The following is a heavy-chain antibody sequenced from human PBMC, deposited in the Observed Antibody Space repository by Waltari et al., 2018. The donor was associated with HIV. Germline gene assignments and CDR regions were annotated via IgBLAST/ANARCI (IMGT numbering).Heavy chain of an antibody. V-gene: IGHV4-38-2*02. CDR3: ARVAYYYDSSGYFNWFDP. D-gene: IGHD3-22*01. J-gene: IGHJ5*02. CDR2: IYHSGST. CDR1: GYSISSGYY. Sequence: QVQLQESGPGLVKPSETLSLTCTVSGYSISSGYYWGWIRQPPGKGLEWIGSIYHSGSTYYNPSLKSRVTISVDTSKNQFSLKLSSVTAADTAVYYCARVAYYYDSSGYFNWFDP.